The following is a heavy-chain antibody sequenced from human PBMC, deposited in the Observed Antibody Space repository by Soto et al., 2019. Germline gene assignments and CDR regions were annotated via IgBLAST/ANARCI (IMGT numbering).Heavy chain of an antibody. Sequence: QVQLVQSGAEVKKPGASVKVSCKASGYTFTSYGISWVRQAPGQGLEWMGWISAYNGNTNYAQKLQGRVTMTTDTSTSTAYMELRSLRSDDTAVYYCARDMRRPSGSYSLRWPVAFDIWGQGTMVTVSS. J-gene: IGHJ3*02. CDR2: ISAYNGNT. CDR3: ARDMRRPSGSYSLRWPVAFDI. D-gene: IGHD1-26*01. V-gene: IGHV1-18*01. CDR1: GYTFTSYG.